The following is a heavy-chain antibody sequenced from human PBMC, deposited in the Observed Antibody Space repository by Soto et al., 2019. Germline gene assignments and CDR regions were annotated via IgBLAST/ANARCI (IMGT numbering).Heavy chain of an antibody. Sequence: GASVKVSCKESGYTLTSNYRQWVRQAPGQGLEWMGIINPSGGSTSYAQKFQGRVTMTRDTSTSTVYMELSSLRSEDTAVYYCARDSNYYDSSGPAPDAFDIWGQGTMVTVSS. CDR3: ARDSNYYDSSGPAPDAFDI. CDR2: INPSGGST. CDR1: GYTLTSNY. J-gene: IGHJ3*02. V-gene: IGHV1-46*01. D-gene: IGHD3-22*01.